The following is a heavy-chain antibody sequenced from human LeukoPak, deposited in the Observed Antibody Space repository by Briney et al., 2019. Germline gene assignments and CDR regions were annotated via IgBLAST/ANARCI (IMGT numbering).Heavy chain of an antibody. V-gene: IGHV3-53*01. CDR2: IYSGGST. D-gene: IGHD6-19*01. CDR3: ARAHSGGLFDY. J-gene: IGHJ4*02. CDR1: GFTFSSNY. Sequence: GGSLRLSCAASGFTFSSNYMSWVRQAPGKGLEWVSVIYSGGSTYYADSVKGRFTISRDNSKNTLYLQMNSLRAEDTAVYYCARAHSGGLFDYWGQGTLVTVSS.